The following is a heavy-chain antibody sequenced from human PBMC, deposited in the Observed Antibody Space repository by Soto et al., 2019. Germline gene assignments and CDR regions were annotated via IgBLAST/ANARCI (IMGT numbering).Heavy chain of an antibody. J-gene: IGHJ3*02. D-gene: IGHD5-12*01. CDR1: GGTFSSYA. Sequence: GASVKVSCKASGGTFSSYAISWVRQAPGQGLEWMGGIIPIFGTANYAQKFQGRVTITADESTSTAYMELSSLRSEDTAVYYCARGLVEMATEKGDAFDIWGQGTMVTVSS. CDR2: IIPIFGTA. V-gene: IGHV1-69*13. CDR3: ARGLVEMATEKGDAFDI.